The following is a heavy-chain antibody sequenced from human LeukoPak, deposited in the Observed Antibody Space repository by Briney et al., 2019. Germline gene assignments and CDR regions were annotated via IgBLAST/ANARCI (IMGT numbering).Heavy chain of an antibody. V-gene: IGHV4-59*01. CDR3: ARGRDSYTNSYRFDP. J-gene: IGHJ5*02. CDR1: GGSISSFY. Sequence: KPSETLSLTCTVSGGSISSFYWNWIRQPPGKGLEWIGYIHYSGSTNYNSSLKSRVTISVDTSKNQFSPKLRSVTAADTAVYYCARGRDSYTNSYRFDPWGQGTLVTVSS. CDR2: IHYSGST. D-gene: IGHD6-6*01.